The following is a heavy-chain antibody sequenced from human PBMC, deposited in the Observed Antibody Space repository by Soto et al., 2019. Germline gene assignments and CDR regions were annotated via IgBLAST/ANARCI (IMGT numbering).Heavy chain of an antibody. Sequence: EVQLLESGGGLVQPGGSLRLSCAASGFTFNSYAMHWVRQAPGKGLEWVSGISGFSAGSASTYFADSVKGRFIISRVNSNHTRYLQINNPRAAHTPQYFFARVPPVCGLCAFDFRGPGTVVTVSS. V-gene: IGHV3-23*01. CDR3: ARVPPVCGLCAFDF. CDR2: ISGFSAGSAST. CDR1: GFTFNSYA. J-gene: IGHJ3*01.